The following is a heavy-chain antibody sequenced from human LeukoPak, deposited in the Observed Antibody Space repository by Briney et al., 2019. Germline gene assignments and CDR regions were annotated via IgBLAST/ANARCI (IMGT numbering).Heavy chain of an antibody. CDR3: ASSERYSSSCYGPFDY. Sequence: PGGSLRLSCAASGFTFSSYSMNWVRQAPGKGLEWLSCITSGSGTVYYADSVKGRFAISRDNANNSLYLQINSLRAEDTAVYYCASSERYSSSCYGPFDYWGQGTLVTVSS. D-gene: IGHD6-13*01. V-gene: IGHV3-48*01. J-gene: IGHJ4*02. CDR2: ITSGSGTV. CDR1: GFTFSSYS.